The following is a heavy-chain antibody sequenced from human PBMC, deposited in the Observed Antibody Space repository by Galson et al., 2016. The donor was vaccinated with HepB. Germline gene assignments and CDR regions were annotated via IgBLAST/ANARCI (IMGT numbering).Heavy chain of an antibody. Sequence: SLRLSCAASGFTVSSNYMSWVRQAPGKGLEWVSIIYSGGDTYYADSVKGRFTISRDTLRNTLYVQMNSLRAEDTAVYSCARGNDHGTGAFGIWGQGTMVTVSS. D-gene: IGHD1-1*01. V-gene: IGHV3-66*01. J-gene: IGHJ3*02. CDR3: ARGNDHGTGAFGI. CDR1: GFTVSSNY. CDR2: IYSGGDT.